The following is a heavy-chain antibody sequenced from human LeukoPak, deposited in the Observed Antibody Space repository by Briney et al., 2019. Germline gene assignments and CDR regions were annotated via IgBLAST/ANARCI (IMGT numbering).Heavy chain of an antibody. V-gene: IGHV1-8*01. CDR1: GYTFTSYD. CDR2: MNPNSGNT. J-gene: IGHJ3*02. CDR3: ARVAVVVPASGWSAFDI. D-gene: IGHD2-2*01. Sequence: ASVKVSCKASGYTFTSYDINWVRQATGQGLEWMGWMNPNSGNTGYAQKFQGRVTMTRNTSISTAYMELSSLRSDDTAVYYCARVAVVVPASGWSAFDIWGQGTMVTVSS.